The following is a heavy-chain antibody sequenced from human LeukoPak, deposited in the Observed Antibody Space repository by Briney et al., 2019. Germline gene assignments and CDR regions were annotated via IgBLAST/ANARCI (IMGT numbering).Heavy chain of an antibody. CDR2: ISPDSGGT. J-gene: IGHJ5*02. CDR1: GYTFTGYY. V-gene: IGHV1-18*04. Sequence: ASVKVSCKASGYTFTGYYIHWVRQAPGQGPEWMGWISPDSGGTNYAQKLQGRVTMTTDTSTSTAYMELRSLRSGDTAVYYCARSWDNWFDPWGQGTLVTVSS. CDR3: ARSWDNWFDP. D-gene: IGHD6-13*01.